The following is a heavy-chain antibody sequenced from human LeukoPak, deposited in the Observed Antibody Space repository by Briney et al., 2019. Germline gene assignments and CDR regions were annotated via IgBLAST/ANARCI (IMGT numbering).Heavy chain of an antibody. Sequence: PGGSLRHSFPCTGFTLLHYAMHAERQAPGKGLEWVSLISGDGGSTYYADSVKGRFTISRDNSKNSLYLQMNSLRTEDTALYYCAKDISRYSNSLLDSFYIWRQGKMVTVSS. CDR3: AKDISRYSNSLLDSFYI. D-gene: IGHD6-13*01. CDR1: GFTLLHYA. V-gene: IGHV3-43*02. J-gene: IGHJ3*02. CDR2: ISGDGGST.